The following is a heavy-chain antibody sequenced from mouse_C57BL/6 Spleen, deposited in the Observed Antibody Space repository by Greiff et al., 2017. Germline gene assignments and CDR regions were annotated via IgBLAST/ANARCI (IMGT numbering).Heavy chain of an antibody. D-gene: IGHD1-1*01. Sequence: QVQLQQSGAELVRPGTSVKVSCKASGYAFTNSLIEWVKQRPGQGLEWIGVINPGSGGTNYNEKFKGKATLTADKSSSTTYMQLSGLTSEDSAVYFCAREEGAYYYGSSPDYWGQGTTLTVSS. CDR3: AREEGAYYYGSSPDY. CDR1: GYAFTNSL. V-gene: IGHV1-54*01. J-gene: IGHJ2*01. CDR2: INPGSGGT.